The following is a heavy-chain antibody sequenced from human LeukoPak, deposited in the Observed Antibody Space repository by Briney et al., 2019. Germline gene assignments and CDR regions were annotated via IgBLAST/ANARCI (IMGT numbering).Heavy chain of an antibody. J-gene: IGHJ6*03. CDR3: AKNGDRGAYCTGGTCYPYFYYYMDV. CDR1: GFIFSSYG. D-gene: IGHD2-15*01. V-gene: IGHV3-23*01. CDR2: ISSTGGTT. Sequence: GGSLRLSCAASGFIFSSYGMHWVRQAPGKGLEWVSSISSTGGTTYYADSVKGRFTISRDNSKNTLYLQMNSLRAEDTAIYYCAKNGDRGAYCTGGTCYPYFYYYMDVWGKGTTVTI.